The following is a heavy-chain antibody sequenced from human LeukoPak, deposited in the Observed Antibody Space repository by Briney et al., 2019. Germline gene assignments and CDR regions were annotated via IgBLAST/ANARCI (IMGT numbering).Heavy chain of an antibody. CDR1: GFTFSSYA. V-gene: IGHV3-30*18. CDR2: ISYDGSNK. Sequence: GGSLRLSCAASGFTFSSYAMSWVRQAPGKGLEWAAVISYDGSNKYYADSVKGRFTISRDNSKSTLYLRMNSLRAEDTAVYYCAKEEALMVRGETLDYWGQGTLVTVSS. CDR3: AKEEALMVRGETLDY. D-gene: IGHD3-10*01. J-gene: IGHJ4*02.